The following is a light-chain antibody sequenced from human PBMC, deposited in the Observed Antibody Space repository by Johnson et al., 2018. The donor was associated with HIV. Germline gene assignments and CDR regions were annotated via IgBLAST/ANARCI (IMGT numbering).Light chain of an antibody. CDR2: ENN. CDR3: GTWDSRLSAYV. J-gene: IGLJ1*01. V-gene: IGLV1-51*02. Sequence: QSMLTQPPSVSAAPGQKVTISCSGSSSNIENNYVSWYQQLPGTAPKLLIFENNKRPSGIPNRFSGSKSGTSATLGITGLQTGDEADYYCGTWDSRLSAYVFGAGTKVTVL. CDR1: SSNIENNY.